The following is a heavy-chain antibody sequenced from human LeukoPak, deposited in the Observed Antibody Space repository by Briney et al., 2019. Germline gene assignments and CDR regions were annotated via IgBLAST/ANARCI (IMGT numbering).Heavy chain of an antibody. V-gene: IGHV3-30*02. J-gene: IGHJ5*02. CDR2: IRYDGSEK. Sequence: GGSLRLSCAASGFTFSRHGMHWVRQAPGKGLEWVAFIRYDGSEKYYANSVKGRFIISRDNSENTLYLQLNSLRPEDTAVYYCARSFVLRYFDWPKLKFDPWGQGTLVTVSS. D-gene: IGHD3-9*01. CDR3: ARSFVLRYFDWPKLKFDP. CDR1: GFTFSRHG.